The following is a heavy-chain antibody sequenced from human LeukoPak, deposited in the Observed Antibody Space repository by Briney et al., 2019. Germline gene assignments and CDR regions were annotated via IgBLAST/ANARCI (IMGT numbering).Heavy chain of an antibody. J-gene: IGHJ6*03. D-gene: IGHD5-12*01. Sequence: PGGSLRLSCAASGFTFSSYGMHWVRQAPGKGLEWVAFIRYDGSNKYYADSVKGRFTISRDNSKNTLYLQMNSMRAEDTAVYYCANRAGGDSGYDLGSYYYYYYMDVWGKGTTVTISS. CDR1: GFTFSSYG. V-gene: IGHV3-30*02. CDR2: IRYDGSNK. CDR3: ANRAGGDSGYDLGSYYYYYYMDV.